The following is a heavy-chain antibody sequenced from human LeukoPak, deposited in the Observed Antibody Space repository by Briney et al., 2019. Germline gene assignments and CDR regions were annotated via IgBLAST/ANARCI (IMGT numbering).Heavy chain of an antibody. Sequence: PGGTLRLSCAASGFTFSIFSMHGVPQAPSKGLGGGVVIWVDGITKHYTDSVKGRFTISRDNSKNTLYLQMNSLRAEDTAVYYCARGKASGGYSGYGLDAFDIWGQGTMVTVSS. J-gene: IGHJ3*02. CDR1: GFTFSIFS. D-gene: IGHD5-12*01. V-gene: IGHV3-33*01. CDR3: ARGKASGGYSGYGLDAFDI. CDR2: IWVDGITK.